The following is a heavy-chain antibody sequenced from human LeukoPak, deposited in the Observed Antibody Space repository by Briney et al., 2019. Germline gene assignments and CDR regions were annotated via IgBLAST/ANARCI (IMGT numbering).Heavy chain of an antibody. CDR2: ISWNSGSI. CDR1: GFTFDDYA. V-gene: IGHV3-9*01. Sequence: PGGSLRLSCAASGFTFDDYAMHWARQAPGKGLEWVSGISWNSGSIGYADSVKGRFTISRDNAKNSLYLQMNSLRAEDTALYYCAKAHRDYYDSSGAYYFDYWGQGTLVTVSS. J-gene: IGHJ4*02. CDR3: AKAHRDYYDSSGAYYFDY. D-gene: IGHD3-22*01.